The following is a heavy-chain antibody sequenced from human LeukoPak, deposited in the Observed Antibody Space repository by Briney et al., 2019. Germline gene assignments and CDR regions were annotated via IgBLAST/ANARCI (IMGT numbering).Heavy chain of an antibody. V-gene: IGHV4-59*01. Sequence: SETLSLTCSVSGGSISGYYWSWIRQPPGKGLECIGYIYYSGSTNYNSSLKSRVTISVDTSKNQLSLKLNSVTAADTAVYYCARFGSSSWIDYWGQGTLVTVSS. D-gene: IGHD6-13*01. CDR3: ARFGSSSWIDY. J-gene: IGHJ4*02. CDR1: GGSISGYY. CDR2: IYYSGST.